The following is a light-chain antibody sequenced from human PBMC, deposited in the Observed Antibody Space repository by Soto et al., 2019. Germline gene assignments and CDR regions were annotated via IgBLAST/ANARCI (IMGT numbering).Light chain of an antibody. J-gene: IGKJ5*01. Sequence: EIVLTQSPATLSLSPVESATLSCRATRSVSSYLPWYQQKPGQAPRLLIYDASNRATGIPARFSGSGSGTDFTLTISSLEPDDFAVYYCQQRADWPITFGQGTRLEI. CDR3: QQRADWPIT. CDR2: DAS. V-gene: IGKV3-11*01. CDR1: RSVSSY.